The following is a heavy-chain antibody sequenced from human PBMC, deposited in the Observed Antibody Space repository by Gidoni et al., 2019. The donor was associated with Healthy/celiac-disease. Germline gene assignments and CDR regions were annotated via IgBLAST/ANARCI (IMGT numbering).Heavy chain of an antibody. CDR2: IYYSGRT. Sequence: QLQLQESGPGLVKPSETLSLTCPVSGGSISSCSYYWGWIRQPPGKGLGWIGSIYYSGRTYYNPTLKSRVTISVDTSKNQFSLKLSSVTAADTAVYYCARYSITMIVRSYGMDVWGQGTTVTVSS. D-gene: IGHD3-22*01. V-gene: IGHV4-39*01. CDR3: ARYSITMIVRSYGMDV. CDR1: GGSISSCSYY. J-gene: IGHJ6*02.